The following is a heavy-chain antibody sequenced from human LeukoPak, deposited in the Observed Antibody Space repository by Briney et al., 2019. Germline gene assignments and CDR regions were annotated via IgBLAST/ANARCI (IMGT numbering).Heavy chain of an antibody. J-gene: IGHJ3*02. CDR1: GGSISSSSYS. V-gene: IGHV4-39*01. CDR2: IYYSGST. CDR3: ARQIVPGLAFDI. Sequence: PSETLSLTCTVSGGSISSSSYSWGWIRQPPGKGLEWIGSIYYSGSTYYNPSLKSRVTISVDTSKNQFSLKLSSVTAADTAVYYCARQIVPGLAFDIWGQGTMVTVSS. D-gene: IGHD2-2*01.